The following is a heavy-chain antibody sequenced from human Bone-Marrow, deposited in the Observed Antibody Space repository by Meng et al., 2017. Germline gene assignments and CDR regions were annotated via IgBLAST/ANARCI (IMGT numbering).Heavy chain of an antibody. Sequence: GGSLRLSCTASGFTFSIYEMNWVRQAPGKGLEWVSYIRSSDGTIYYADSVKGRFTISRDNAKNSLYLQMNSLRAEDTAVYYCARENGGYDFFDYWGQGTLVTGSS. J-gene: IGHJ4*02. D-gene: IGHD5-12*01. CDR3: ARENGGYDFFDY. CDR1: GFTFSIYE. CDR2: IRSSDGTI. V-gene: IGHV3-48*03.